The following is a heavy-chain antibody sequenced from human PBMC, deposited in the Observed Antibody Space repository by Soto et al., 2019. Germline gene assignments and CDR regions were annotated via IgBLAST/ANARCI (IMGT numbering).Heavy chain of an antibody. D-gene: IGHD6-19*01. CDR1: GFTFSNYA. J-gene: IGHJ4*02. CDR2: ISGSGGST. V-gene: IGHV3-23*01. Sequence: EVQLLESGGGLVQPGGSLRLSCAAPGFTFSNYAMNWVRQAPGKGLEWVSVISGSGGSTYYADSVKGRFTISRDNSKNTLCLQMNSMRGEDTAVYYCARRSSGWYFDYWGQGTVVTVSS. CDR3: ARRSSGWYFDY.